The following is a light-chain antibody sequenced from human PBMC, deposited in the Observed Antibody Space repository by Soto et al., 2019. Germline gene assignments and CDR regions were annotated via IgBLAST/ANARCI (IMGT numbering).Light chain of an antibody. CDR3: QQYYSTPWT. V-gene: IGKV4-1*01. Sequence: EIVMAQFPETLAVSVGERATIKCRSSQSLLHSSVNRNYLTWYQQKPGQPPKLLIYWASTRQSGVPDRFSGSGSGTDFTLTINSLQAEDVAVYYCQQYYSTPWTFGQGTKVEIK. CDR2: WAS. J-gene: IGKJ1*01. CDR1: QSLLHSSVNRNY.